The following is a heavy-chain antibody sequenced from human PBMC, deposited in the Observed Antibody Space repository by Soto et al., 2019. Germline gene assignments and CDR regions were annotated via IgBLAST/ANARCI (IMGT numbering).Heavy chain of an antibody. J-gene: IGHJ4*02. CDR3: VRDGYASSDDFDH. CDR1: GDSVSDNSAA. CDR2: TYFRSKWYS. V-gene: IGHV6-1*01. D-gene: IGHD2-2*01. Sequence: PSQTLSLTCAVSGDSVSDNSAAWNWIRQSPSRGLEWLGRTYFRSKWYSDYAEFVQSRITINADTSKNLVSLQLNFLTPEDTAVYFCVRDGYASSDDFDHWAQGSLVT.